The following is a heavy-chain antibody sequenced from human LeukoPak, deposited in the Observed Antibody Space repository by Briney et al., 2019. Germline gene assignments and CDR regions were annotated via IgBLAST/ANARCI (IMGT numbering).Heavy chain of an antibody. V-gene: IGHV3-9*01. CDR1: GFTFDDYA. CDR2: ISWNSGSI. CDR3: AKDRYSGIRSAFDI. Sequence: PGRSLRLSCAATGFTFDDYAMHWVRQAPGKGLEWVSGISWNSGSIGYADSVKGRFTISRDNAKNSLYLQMNSLRAEDTALYYCAKDRYSGIRSAFDIWGQGTMVTVPS. J-gene: IGHJ3*02. D-gene: IGHD2-15*01.